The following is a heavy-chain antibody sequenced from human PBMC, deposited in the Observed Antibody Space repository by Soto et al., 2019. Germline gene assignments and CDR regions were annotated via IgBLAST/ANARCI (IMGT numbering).Heavy chain of an antibody. CDR3: ARDSPITRGDLFDY. Sequence: EVQLVESGGGLVQPGGSLRLSCAASGFTFSTYSMNWVRQAPGKGLEWFSYISSSSSTIYYADSVKGRFTISRDNAKNSLYLQMNSLRDEDTAVYYCARDSPITRGDLFDYWGQGTLVTVSS. D-gene: IGHD3-10*01. V-gene: IGHV3-48*02. CDR1: GFTFSTYS. J-gene: IGHJ4*02. CDR2: ISSSSSTI.